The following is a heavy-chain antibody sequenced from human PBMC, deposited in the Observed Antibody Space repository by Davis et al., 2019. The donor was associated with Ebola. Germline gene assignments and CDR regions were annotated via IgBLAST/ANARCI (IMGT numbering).Heavy chain of an antibody. CDR2: INSDGSST. V-gene: IGHV3-74*01. J-gene: IGHJ4*02. Sequence: GESLKISCAASGFTFSSYWMHWVRQAPGKGLVWVSRINSDGSSTSYADSVKGRFTISRDNAKNTLYLQMNSLRAEDTAVYYCARGDCSSTSCYAGGGYWGQGTLVTVSS. CDR1: GFTFSSYW. D-gene: IGHD2-2*01. CDR3: ARGDCSSTSCYAGGGY.